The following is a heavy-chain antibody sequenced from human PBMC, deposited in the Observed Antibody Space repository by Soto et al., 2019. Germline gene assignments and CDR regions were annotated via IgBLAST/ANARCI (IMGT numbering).Heavy chain of an antibody. D-gene: IGHD1-7*01. CDR3: ARDGGLELRDYYGMDV. V-gene: IGHV4-31*03. J-gene: IGHJ6*02. Sequence: SETLSLTCTVSGGSISSGGYYWSWIRQHPGKGLEWIGYIYYSGSTYYNPSLKSRVTISVDTSKNQFSLKLSSVTAADTAVYYCARDGGLELRDYYGMDVWGQGTTVTVSS. CDR1: GGSISSGGYY. CDR2: IYYSGST.